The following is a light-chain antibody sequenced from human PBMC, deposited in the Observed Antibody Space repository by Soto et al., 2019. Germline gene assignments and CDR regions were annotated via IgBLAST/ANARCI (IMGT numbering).Light chain of an antibody. CDR2: DVS. V-gene: IGLV2-14*01. CDR3: SSYTSSSTHYV. CDR1: SSDIGDYNY. J-gene: IGLJ1*01. Sequence: QSALTQPASVSGSPGQSITISCTGTSSDIGDYNYVSWYQQHPGKAPKLMIYDVSNRPSGVSNRFSGSKSGNTASLTISGLKAEDEADYYCSSYTSSSTHYVFGTGTKLTVL.